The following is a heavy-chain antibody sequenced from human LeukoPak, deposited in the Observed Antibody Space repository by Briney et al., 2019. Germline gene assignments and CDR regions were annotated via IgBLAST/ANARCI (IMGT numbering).Heavy chain of an antibody. J-gene: IGHJ3*02. Sequence: GSSVKVSFKASGGTFISYAISWVRQAPGQGLEWMGGIIPIFGTANYAQKFQGRVTITADESTSTAYMELSSLRSEDTAVYYCARTYYYDSSGYYAGAFDIWGQGTMVTVSS. D-gene: IGHD3-22*01. CDR1: GGTFISYA. V-gene: IGHV1-69*01. CDR3: ARTYYYDSSGYYAGAFDI. CDR2: IIPIFGTA.